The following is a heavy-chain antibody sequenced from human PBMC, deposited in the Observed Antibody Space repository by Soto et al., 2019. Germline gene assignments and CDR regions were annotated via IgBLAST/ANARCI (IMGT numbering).Heavy chain of an antibody. CDR3: KKGATSHFDS. J-gene: IGHJ4*02. CDR1: GYRFTSSW. V-gene: IGHV5-51*01. D-gene: IGHD3-16*01. CDR2: VYPSDSDV. Sequence: GESLKISCQGSGYRFTSSWIGWVRQMPGKGLEWLGNVYPSDSDVRYSPSFEGRVTISADNSINTAYLHLLNLKASDTAIYYCKKGATSHFDSWGQGTRVTVSS.